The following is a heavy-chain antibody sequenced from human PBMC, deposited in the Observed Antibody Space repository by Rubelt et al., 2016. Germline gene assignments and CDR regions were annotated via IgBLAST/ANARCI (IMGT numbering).Heavy chain of an antibody. CDR2: INPSGGST. Sequence: GAEVKKPGASVKVSCKASGYTFTSYYMHWVRQAPGQGLEWMGIINPSGGSTSYAQKFQGRVTMTRDTSTSTVYMELSSLRSEDTAVYYCARESSVAGNGGYYFDYWGQGTLVTVSS. J-gene: IGHJ4*02. CDR3: ARESSVAGNGGYYFDY. CDR1: GYTFTSYY. V-gene: IGHV1-46*01. D-gene: IGHD6-19*01.